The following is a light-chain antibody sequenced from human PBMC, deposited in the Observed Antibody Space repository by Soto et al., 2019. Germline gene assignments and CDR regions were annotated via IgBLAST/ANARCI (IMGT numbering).Light chain of an antibody. Sequence: EIVMTRSPVTLSVSPGERATLSCRASESVSLNVAWYQQKPGQAPRLLIYGASTRATGIPARFSGSVSGTEFTLTISSLQSEDFAIYFCQQYYNWPTFGGGTKVEIK. CDR1: ESVSLN. J-gene: IGKJ4*01. CDR2: GAS. CDR3: QQYYNWPT. V-gene: IGKV3-15*01.